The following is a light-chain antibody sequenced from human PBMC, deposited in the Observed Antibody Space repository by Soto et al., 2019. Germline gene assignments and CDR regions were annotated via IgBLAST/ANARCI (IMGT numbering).Light chain of an antibody. Sequence: DNQLTQSPSSISASVGDRVTITCRASQAVNSWLAWFQQKPGMAPKLVIYDVSSLQSGVPSRFSGSGSGTEFTLTISSLQPEDCATYYCQQSNNQPISVGQGTRLEI. J-gene: IGKJ5*01. CDR3: QQSNNQPIS. CDR2: DVS. V-gene: IGKV1-12*01. CDR1: QAVNSW.